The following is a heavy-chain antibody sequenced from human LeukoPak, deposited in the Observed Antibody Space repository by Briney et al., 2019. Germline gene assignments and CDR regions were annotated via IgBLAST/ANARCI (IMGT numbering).Heavy chain of an antibody. CDR1: GGTFNNYA. CDR3: ARDLSGYSSTFGY. D-gene: IGHD6-19*01. J-gene: IGHJ4*02. V-gene: IGHV1-69*04. Sequence: SVKVSCKASGGTFNNYAISWVRQAPGQGLEWMGRIIPILGIANYAQKFQGRVTITADKSTSTAYMELSSLRSEDTAVYYCARDLSGYSSTFGYWGQGTLVTVSS. CDR2: IIPILGIA.